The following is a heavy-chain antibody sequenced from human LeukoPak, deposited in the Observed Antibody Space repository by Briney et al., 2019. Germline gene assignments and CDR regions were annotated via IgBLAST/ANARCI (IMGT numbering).Heavy chain of an antibody. Sequence: PGGSLRLSCAASGFTFSSYGMHWVRQAPGKGLEWVAFIRYDGSNKYYADSVKGRFTISRDNSKNTLYLQMNSLRAEDTAVYFCAKAPGVAAPTYYYYYYYMDVWGKGTTVTVSS. J-gene: IGHJ6*03. V-gene: IGHV3-30*02. CDR3: AKAPGVAAPTYYYYYYYMDV. CDR1: GFTFSSYG. CDR2: IRYDGSNK. D-gene: IGHD6-6*01.